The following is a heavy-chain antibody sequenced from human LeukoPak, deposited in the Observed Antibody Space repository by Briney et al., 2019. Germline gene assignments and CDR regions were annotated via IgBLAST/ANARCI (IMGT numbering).Heavy chain of an antibody. Sequence: ASVNVSCKASVYTFTGYYMHWVRQAPGQGLEWMGWINPNSGGTNYAQKFQGRVTMTRDTSISTAYMELSRLRSDDTAVYYCARGEGVAGTGVCDYWGQGTLVTVSS. CDR3: ARGEGVAGTGVCDY. D-gene: IGHD6-19*01. CDR2: INPNSGGT. V-gene: IGHV1-2*02. J-gene: IGHJ4*02. CDR1: VYTFTGYY.